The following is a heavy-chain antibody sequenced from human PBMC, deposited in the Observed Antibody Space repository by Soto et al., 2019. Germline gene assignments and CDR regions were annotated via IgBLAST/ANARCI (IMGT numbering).Heavy chain of an antibody. CDR2: ISPNSGGA. CDR1: GHTLTDYY. V-gene: IGHV1-2*02. J-gene: IGHJ4*02. Sequence: ASVKVSCKASGHTLTDYYMHWVRQAPGQGLEWMGWISPNSGGANYAQKFQDRVTMTRDTSISTVYMELSRLRSDDTAVYYCARDLAKGGGSAGFDYWGQGTLVTVSS. CDR3: ARDLAKGGGSAGFDY. D-gene: IGHD1-26*01.